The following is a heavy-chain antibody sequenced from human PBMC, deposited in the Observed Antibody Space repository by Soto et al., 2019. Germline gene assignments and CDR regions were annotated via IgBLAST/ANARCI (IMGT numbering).Heavy chain of an antibody. Sequence: VQLVESGGDLVRPGGSLRLSCAASGFSVSSNYMNWVRQAPGKGLQWVSAIYTGGATYYADSVKGRFTISRDDSKNTVSLQMNSLRADDTAVYYCARDIGNWHDGTYYYYAMDVWGHGTTVTVSS. CDR1: GFSVSSNY. CDR2: IYTGGAT. J-gene: IGHJ6*02. D-gene: IGHD1-1*01. CDR3: ARDIGNWHDGTYYYYAMDV. V-gene: IGHV3-66*01.